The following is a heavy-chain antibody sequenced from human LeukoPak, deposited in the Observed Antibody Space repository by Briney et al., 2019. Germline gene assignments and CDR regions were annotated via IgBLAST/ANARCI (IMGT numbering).Heavy chain of an antibody. Sequence: GASVKVSCKASGYTFTSYYMHWVRQAPGQGLEWMGIINPSGGSTSYAQKFQGRVTMTRDTSTSTVYMELSSLRSEDTAVYYCARHELGGYYYYGMDVWGQGTTVSVS. D-gene: IGHD1-26*01. CDR2: INPSGGST. CDR3: ARHELGGYYYYGMDV. V-gene: IGHV1-46*01. CDR1: GYTFTSYY. J-gene: IGHJ6*02.